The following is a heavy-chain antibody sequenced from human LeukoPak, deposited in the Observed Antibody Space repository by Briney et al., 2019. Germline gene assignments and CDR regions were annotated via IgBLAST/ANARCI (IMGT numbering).Heavy chain of an antibody. Sequence: GSLRLSCAASAFSLNAYNMNWVRQAPGKGLEWVSGISDNGGNTYYADSVKGRFTISRDNSKNTLYLQLNSLRAEDTAVYYCAKQGVVGNTNDRHYFDSWGQGTLVTVSS. J-gene: IGHJ4*02. V-gene: IGHV3-23*01. CDR3: AKQGVVGNTNDRHYFDS. D-gene: IGHD1-26*01. CDR1: AFSLNAYN. CDR2: ISDNGGNT.